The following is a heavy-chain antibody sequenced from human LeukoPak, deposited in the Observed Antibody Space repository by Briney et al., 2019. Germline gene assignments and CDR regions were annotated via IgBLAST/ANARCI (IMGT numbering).Heavy chain of an antibody. Sequence: PGGPLRLSCAASGFTFSSYDMHWVRQATGKGLEWVSAIGTAGDTYYPGSVKGRFTISRENAKNSLYLQMNSLRAGDTAVYYCARAPRYSSSFFHMDVWGKGTTVTVSS. D-gene: IGHD6-6*01. V-gene: IGHV3-13*01. CDR2: IGTAGDT. CDR3: ARAPRYSSSFFHMDV. CDR1: GFTFSSYD. J-gene: IGHJ6*03.